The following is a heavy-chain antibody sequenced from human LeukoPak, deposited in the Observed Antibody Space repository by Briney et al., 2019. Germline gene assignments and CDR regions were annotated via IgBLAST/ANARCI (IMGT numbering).Heavy chain of an antibody. CDR2: IWYDGSNK. CDR3: VRVGYTNYGIDY. J-gene: IGHJ4*02. D-gene: IGHD4-11*01. CDR1: GFTFSSYG. V-gene: IGHV3-33*01. Sequence: GGSLRPSCAVSGFTFSSYGMHWVRQAPGKGLEWVAVIWYDGSNKYYADSVKGRFTISRDSSKNTLDLQMNSLRAEDTAVYYCVRVGYTNYGIDYWGQGTLVTVSS.